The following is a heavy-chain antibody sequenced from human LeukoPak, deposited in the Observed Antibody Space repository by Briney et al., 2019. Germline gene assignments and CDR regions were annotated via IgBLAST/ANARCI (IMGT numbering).Heavy chain of an antibody. CDR3: ANNDDYGDYFDY. J-gene: IGHJ4*02. Sequence: GGSLRLSCAASGFTFSSYAMSWVRQAPGKGLEWVSAISGSGGSTYYAVSVKGRFTISRDNSRNTLYLQMNSLRAEDTAVYYCANNDDYGDYFDYWGQGTLVTVSS. CDR1: GFTFSSYA. D-gene: IGHD4-17*01. V-gene: IGHV3-23*01. CDR2: ISGSGGST.